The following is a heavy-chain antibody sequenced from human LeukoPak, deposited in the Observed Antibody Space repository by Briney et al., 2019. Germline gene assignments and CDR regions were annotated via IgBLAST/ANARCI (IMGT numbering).Heavy chain of an antibody. CDR1: GVSISTNNYY. J-gene: IGHJ6*03. D-gene: IGHD4-23*01. V-gene: IGHV4-39*07. CDR3: ARDNRVVTHNYFCSYMDV. CDR2: ISYSGNT. Sequence: SETLSLTCTVSGVSISTNNYYWGWIRQPPGKGLEWIASISYSGNTYYNPSLKSRVTISVDTSNNEFSLKLSSVTAADTAVYYCARDNRVVTHNYFCSYMDVWGKGTTVTVSS.